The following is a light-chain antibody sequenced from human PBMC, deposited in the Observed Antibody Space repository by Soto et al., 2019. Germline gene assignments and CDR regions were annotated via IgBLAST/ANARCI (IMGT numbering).Light chain of an antibody. J-gene: IGKJ3*01. CDR1: QSVRSS. Sequence: EIVLTQSPDTLSLSPGERATLSCRASQSVRSSLAWYQQKPGQAPRLLIYDASNRATGIPARFSGSGSGTDFTLTISSREPEDFAVYSCQQRSNWPPEVTFGPGTKVDIK. CDR3: QQRSNWPPEVT. V-gene: IGKV3-11*01. CDR2: DAS.